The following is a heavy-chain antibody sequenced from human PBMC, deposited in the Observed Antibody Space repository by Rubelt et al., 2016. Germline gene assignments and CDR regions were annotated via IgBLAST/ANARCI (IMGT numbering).Heavy chain of an antibody. V-gene: IGHV3-23*01. CDR3: VRKGLTNSGYHFDY. D-gene: IGHD5-12*01. Sequence: EVQLLESGGGLVQPGGSLRLSCAASGFTFSSYAMSWVRQAPGKGLEWVLAISGSDVTTYYADSVKGRFTISRDNSKNPLYLQMNSLRAEDTAVYYCVRKGLTNSGYHFDYWGQGTLVTVSS. J-gene: IGHJ4*02. CDR1: GFTFSSYA. CDR2: ISGSDVTT.